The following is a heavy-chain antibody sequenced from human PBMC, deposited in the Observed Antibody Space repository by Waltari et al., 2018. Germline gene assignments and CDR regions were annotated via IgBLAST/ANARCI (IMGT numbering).Heavy chain of an antibody. V-gene: IGHV1-2*02. CDR1: GYTFTTYY. CDR3: VRENWYYDY. CDR2: IHPNSGET. Sequence: QVRLVQSGAEVKKTGASVNLHCKPSGYTFTTYYVHWVRQAPGQGLQWMGWIHPNSGETNYAQNFQGRVTLTRDTSITTVYMELSGLTSDDTAVYYCVRENWYYDYWGQGTLVTVSS. J-gene: IGHJ4*02. D-gene: IGHD1-7*01.